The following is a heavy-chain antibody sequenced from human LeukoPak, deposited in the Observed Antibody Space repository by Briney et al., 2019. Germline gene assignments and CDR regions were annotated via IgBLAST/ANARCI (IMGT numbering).Heavy chain of an antibody. Sequence: GGSLRLSCAASGFTFSSYGMHWVRQAPGKGLEWVSVIRDSGGSTYYADSVKGRFTISRDNSKNTLYLQMNSLRAEDTAVYYCAKGSIVEIDYWGQGTLVTVSS. CDR1: GFTFSSYG. J-gene: IGHJ4*02. CDR2: IRDSGGST. V-gene: IGHV3-23*01. CDR3: AKGSIVEIDY. D-gene: IGHD3-22*01.